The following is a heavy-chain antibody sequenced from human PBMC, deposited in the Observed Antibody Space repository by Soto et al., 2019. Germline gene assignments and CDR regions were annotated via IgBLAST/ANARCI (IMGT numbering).Heavy chain of an antibody. Sequence: EVKLGESGGGSVQPGGSRRLSCEASGFNFSSYWMHWVRQGPGKGVIWVSRINRLGNSISYADSVKGRFTISRDNDKNTLYRQLNSLRAEETAVYYCAREPPGSGKYLYYGMDVWGQGTTVTVSS. CDR3: AREPPGSGKYLYYGMDV. J-gene: IGHJ6*02. CDR2: INRLGNSI. D-gene: IGHD3-10*01. V-gene: IGHV3-74*01. CDR1: GFNFSSYW.